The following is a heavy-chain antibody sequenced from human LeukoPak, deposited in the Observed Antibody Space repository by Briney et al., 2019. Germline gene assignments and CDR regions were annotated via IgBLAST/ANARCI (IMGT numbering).Heavy chain of an antibody. J-gene: IGHJ4*02. CDR2: IYYSGTT. V-gene: IGHV4-59*01. CDR1: GGSIRSYY. CDR3: ARDGTKSEPDY. Sequence: SETLSLTCTVSGGSIRSYYWSWIRQPPGKGLEWIGDIYYSGTTNYNPSLKSRVTISVDTSKNQFSLKLSSVTAADTAVYYCARDGTKSEPDYWGQGTLVTVSS. D-gene: IGHD1-14*01.